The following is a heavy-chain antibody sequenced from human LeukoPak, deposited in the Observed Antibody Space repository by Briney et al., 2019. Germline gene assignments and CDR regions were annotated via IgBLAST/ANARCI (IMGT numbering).Heavy chain of an antibody. Sequence: GGXLRLSCAASGFTFSSXGXXWVRQAPGXXXXXXXVISYDGSNKYYADSXXXRXXXSRDNSKNTLYLQMNSLRAEDTAVYYCAKSSTVSRRGFFDYWGQGTLVTVSS. V-gene: IGHV3-30*18. CDR1: GFTFSSXG. D-gene: IGHD4-17*01. J-gene: IGHJ4*02. CDR2: ISYDGSNK. CDR3: AKSSTVSRRGFFDY.